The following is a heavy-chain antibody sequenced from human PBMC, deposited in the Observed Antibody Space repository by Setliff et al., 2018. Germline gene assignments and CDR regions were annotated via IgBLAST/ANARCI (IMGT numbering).Heavy chain of an antibody. CDR3: ARVVVVPAANGRGDAFDI. V-gene: IGHV4-59*08. CDR2: IYYSGST. Sequence: SETLSLTCTVSGGSISSHYWSWIRQPPGKGLEWIGSIYYSGSTYYNPSLKSRVTISVDTSKNQFSLKLSSVTAADTAVYYCARVVVVPAANGRGDAFDIWGQGTMVTVSS. CDR1: GGSISSHY. J-gene: IGHJ3*02. D-gene: IGHD2-2*01.